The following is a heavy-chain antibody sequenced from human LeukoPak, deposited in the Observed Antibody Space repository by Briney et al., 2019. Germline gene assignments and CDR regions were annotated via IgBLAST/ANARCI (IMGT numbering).Heavy chain of an antibody. V-gene: IGHV3-30-3*01. J-gene: IGHJ2*01. CDR3: ARDTYYYGSGSYYQSWYFDL. CDR1: GFTFSSCA. Sequence: GGSLTLSCAASGFTFSSCAMHWVRQAPGKWLDWEAVISCDGSNKYYADSVKGRFTVSRDKSKNTLYLQMNSLRAEDTAVYYCARDTYYYGSGSYYQSWYFDLWGRGTLVTVSS. CDR2: ISCDGSNK. D-gene: IGHD3-10*01.